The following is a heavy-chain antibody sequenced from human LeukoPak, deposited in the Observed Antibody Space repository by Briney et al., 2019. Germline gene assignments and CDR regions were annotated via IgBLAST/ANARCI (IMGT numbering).Heavy chain of an antibody. Sequence: ASVKVSCKASGGTFSSYAISWVRQAPGQGLEWMGGIIPIFGTANYAQKFQGRVTITADESTSTAYMELSSLRSEDTAVYYCARGGSSWARFFDYWGQGTLVTVSS. D-gene: IGHD6-13*01. CDR3: ARGGSSWARFFDY. CDR2: IIPIFGTA. CDR1: GGTFSSYA. J-gene: IGHJ4*02. V-gene: IGHV1-69*13.